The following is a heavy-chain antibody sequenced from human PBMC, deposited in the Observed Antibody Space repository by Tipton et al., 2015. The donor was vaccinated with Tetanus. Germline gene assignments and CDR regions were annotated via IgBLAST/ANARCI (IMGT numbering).Heavy chain of an antibody. V-gene: IGHV1-46*01. Sequence: QLVQSGAEVKKPGASVKVSCKASGYTFTNYYMHWVRQAPGQGLEWMGVINPSAGTTRYEQKFQGRVIMTRDTSTTTVYMELNSLRSEDTAVFYCARPYDFYDSTGYTDDGMDVWGQGTSVTVSS. CDR2: INPSAGTT. CDR3: ARPYDFYDSTGYTDDGMDV. D-gene: IGHD3-22*01. J-gene: IGHJ6*02. CDR1: GYTFTNYY.